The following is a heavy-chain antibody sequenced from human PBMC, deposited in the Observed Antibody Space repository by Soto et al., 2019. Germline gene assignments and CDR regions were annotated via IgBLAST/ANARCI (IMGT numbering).Heavy chain of an antibody. CDR3: ARVYDFWSGYQNPFDY. Sequence: ASVKVSCTASGYTFTSYGISWVRQAPGQGLEWMGWISVYNGNTNYAQNFQGRVTMTTDTSTSTAYTELRSLRSDDTAVYYCARVYDFWSGYQNPFDYWGQGTLVTVSS. CDR2: ISVYNGNT. D-gene: IGHD3-3*01. CDR1: GYTFTSYG. J-gene: IGHJ4*02. V-gene: IGHV1-18*01.